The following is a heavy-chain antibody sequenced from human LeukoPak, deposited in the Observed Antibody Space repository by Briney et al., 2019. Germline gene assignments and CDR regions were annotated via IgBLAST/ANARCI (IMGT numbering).Heavy chain of an antibody. CDR1: GGTFSSYA. CDR2: IIPIFGTA. J-gene: IGHJ1*01. V-gene: IGHV1-69*05. D-gene: IGHD3-22*01. CDR3: AREGYYDSSGYYSYFQH. Sequence: SVKVSCKASGGTFSSYAISWVRQAPGQGLEWMGGIIPIFGTANCAQKFQGRVTITTDESTSTAYMELSSLRSEDTAVYYCAREGYYDSSGYYSYFQHWGQGTLVTVSS.